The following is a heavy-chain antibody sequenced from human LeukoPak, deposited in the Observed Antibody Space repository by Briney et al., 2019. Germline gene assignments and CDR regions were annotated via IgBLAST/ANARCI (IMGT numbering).Heavy chain of an antibody. CDR3: ARGQGLEGY. J-gene: IGHJ4*02. CDR2: AYYSGST. CDR1: GGSISSYY. V-gene: IGHV4-59*01. D-gene: IGHD3-3*01. Sequence: SETLSLTCTVSGGSISSYYWSWIRQPPGKGLEWIGNAYYSGSTNYNPSLKSRVTMSVDTSKNQFSLKLSSVTAADTAVYYCARGQGLEGYWGQGTLVTVSS.